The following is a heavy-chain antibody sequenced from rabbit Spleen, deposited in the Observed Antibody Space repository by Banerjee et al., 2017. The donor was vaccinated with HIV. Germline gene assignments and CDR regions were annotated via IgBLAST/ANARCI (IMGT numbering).Heavy chain of an antibody. J-gene: IGHJ2*01. Sequence: QEQLVESGGGLVQPEGSLTLTCTASGFSFSSSYYMCWVRQAPGKGLEWIACIDIGSSGFTYFATWAKGRFTISKTSSTTVTLQMTSLTAADTATYFCARNYVNAFDPGGPGTLVTVS. CDR1: GFSFSSSYY. V-gene: IGHV1S45*01. D-gene: IGHD1-1*01. CDR3: ARNYVNAFDP. CDR2: IDIGSSGFT.